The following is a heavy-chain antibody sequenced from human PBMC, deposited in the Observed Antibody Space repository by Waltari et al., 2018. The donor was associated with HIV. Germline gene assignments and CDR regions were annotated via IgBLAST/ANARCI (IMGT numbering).Heavy chain of an antibody. CDR1: GYSISSGYF. V-gene: IGHV4-38-2*02. D-gene: IGHD3-10*01. J-gene: IGHJ5*02. CDR3: AREWGTLMVAWFDP. Sequence: QVQLQESGPGLVKPSETLSLTRAVSGYSISSGYFWGWNRQPTGKALEWIGSMFHNGVTYDNPSLKSRVTISVDTSKNQFSLKLSSVTSADTAIYYCAREWGTLMVAWFDPWGQGTLVTVSS. CDR2: MFHNGVT.